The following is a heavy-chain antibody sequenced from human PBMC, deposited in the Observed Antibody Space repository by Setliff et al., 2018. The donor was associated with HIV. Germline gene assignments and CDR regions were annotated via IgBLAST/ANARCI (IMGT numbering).Heavy chain of an antibody. CDR3: ARQAGHVGDHFDY. Sequence: ASVKVSCKASGYNVTVSAINWVRQAPGQALEWLGSIIPMVGFANYEGKFQGRVTIIADASTNTTYLDLTSLRSEDTALYFCARQAGHVGDHFDYWGQGTLVTVSS. D-gene: IGHD2-21*01. CDR2: IIPMVGFA. CDR1: GYNVTVSA. J-gene: IGHJ4*02. V-gene: IGHV1-69*04.